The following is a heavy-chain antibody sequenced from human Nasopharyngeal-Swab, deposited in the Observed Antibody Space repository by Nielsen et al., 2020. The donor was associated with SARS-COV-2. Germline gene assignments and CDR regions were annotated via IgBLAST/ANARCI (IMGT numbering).Heavy chain of an antibody. J-gene: IGHJ4*02. Sequence: WIRQPPGKALEWLAHIDWDDDKYYSTSLKTRLTISKDTSKNQVVLTMTNMDPVDTATYYCARIPPLDYYFDYWGQGTLVTVSS. V-gene: IGHV2-70*01. CDR2: IDWDDDK. D-gene: IGHD3/OR15-3a*01. CDR3: ARIPPLDYYFDY.